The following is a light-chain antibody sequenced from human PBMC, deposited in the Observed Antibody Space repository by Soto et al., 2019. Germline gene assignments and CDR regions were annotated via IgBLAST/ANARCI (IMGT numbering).Light chain of an antibody. CDR2: GAS. CDR1: QSVSSN. CDR3: QQRSNGIT. V-gene: IGKV3-11*01. J-gene: IGKJ5*01. Sequence: EIVLTQSPGTLSLSPGERATLSCRASQSVSSNLAWYQQKPGQAPRLLIYGASTRATGIPARFSGSGSGTDFTLTISSLEPEDFAVYYCQQRSNGITFGQGTRLEI.